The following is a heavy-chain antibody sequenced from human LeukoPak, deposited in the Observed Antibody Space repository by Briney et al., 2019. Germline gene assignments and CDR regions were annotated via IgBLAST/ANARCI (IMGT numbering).Heavy chain of an antibody. D-gene: IGHD6-13*01. CDR3: ASPSGSSWYSKYYFVH. Sequence: ASVKVSCKASGYTFTGYYMHWIRQAPGQGLEWMGWINPNSGATNYAQKFQGRVTMTRDTSISTVYMELNRLRSDDTAVYYCASPSGSSWYSKYYFVHWGQGTLVTVSS. V-gene: IGHV1-2*02. J-gene: IGHJ4*02. CDR2: INPNSGAT. CDR1: GYTFTGYY.